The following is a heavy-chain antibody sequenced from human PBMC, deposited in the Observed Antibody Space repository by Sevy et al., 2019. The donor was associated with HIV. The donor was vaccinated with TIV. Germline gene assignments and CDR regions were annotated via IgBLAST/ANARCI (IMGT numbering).Heavy chain of an antibody. CDR3: TSGLAVSVDY. D-gene: IGHD6-19*01. J-gene: IGHJ4*02. CDR1: GGTCSSSA. V-gene: IGHV1-69*13. CDR2: IFPIFATA. Sequence: ASVKVSCKASGGTCSSSAISWVRQAPGQGLEWMGGIFPIFATANYAQKFQGRLTITADESTCTAYMELSSLRSDDTAVSYCTSGLAVSVDYWGQGTLVTVSS.